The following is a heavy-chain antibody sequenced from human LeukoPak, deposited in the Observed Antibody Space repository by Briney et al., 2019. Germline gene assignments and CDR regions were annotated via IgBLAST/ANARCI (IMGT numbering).Heavy chain of an antibody. D-gene: IGHD3-10*01. J-gene: IGHJ4*02. CDR1: GGTFSDYY. CDR3: ARGRRYFYGSGFYY. V-gene: IGHV4-34*01. CDR2: INHVGTA. Sequence: SETLSLTRDVQGGTFSDYYWTWIRQSPGKGLEWIGEINHVGTANYNLSLESRVTIFVNTSNTQFSLKMKSVTAADSAVYYCARGRRYFYGSGFYYWGQGTLVTVSS.